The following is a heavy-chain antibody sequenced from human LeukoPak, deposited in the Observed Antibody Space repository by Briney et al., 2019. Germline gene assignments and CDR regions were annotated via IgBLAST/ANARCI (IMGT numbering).Heavy chain of an antibody. Sequence: PGGSLRLSCAASGFTFSSYSMNWVRQAPGKGLEWVSSISSSSYIYYADSVKGRFTISRDNAKNSLYLQMNSLRAEDTAVYYCARVLSGTTGWFDPWGQGTLVTVSS. J-gene: IGHJ5*02. D-gene: IGHD1-1*01. V-gene: IGHV3-21*01. CDR3: ARVLSGTTGWFDP. CDR2: ISSSSYI. CDR1: GFTFSSYS.